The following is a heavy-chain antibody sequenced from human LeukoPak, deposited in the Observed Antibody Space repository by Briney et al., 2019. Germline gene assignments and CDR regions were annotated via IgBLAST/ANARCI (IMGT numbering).Heavy chain of an antibody. CDR2: IYSGGST. CDR3: ARTVISSWKDGGMDV. J-gene: IGHJ6*02. Sequence: GGSLRLSCAASGFTVSSNYMSWVRQPPGKGLEWVSVIYSGGSTYYADSVKGRFTISRDNSKNTLYLQMNSLRAEDTAVYYCARTVISSWKDGGMDVWGQGTTVTVSS. CDR1: GFTVSSNY. D-gene: IGHD6-13*01. V-gene: IGHV3-66*01.